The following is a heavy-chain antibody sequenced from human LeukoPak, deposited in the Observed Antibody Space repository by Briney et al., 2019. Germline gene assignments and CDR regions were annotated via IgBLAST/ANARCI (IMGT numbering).Heavy chain of an antibody. J-gene: IGHJ4*02. D-gene: IGHD5-18*01. CDR3: ARGGSYSYGLFDY. CDR1: GFTFSSYG. CDR2: ISYDGSNK. Sequence: GGSLRLSCAASGFTFSSYGMHWVRQAPGKGLEWVAVISYDGSNKYYADSVKGRFTISRDNSKNTLYLQMNSLRAEDTAVYYCARGGSYSYGLFDYWGQGTLVTVSS. V-gene: IGHV3-30*03.